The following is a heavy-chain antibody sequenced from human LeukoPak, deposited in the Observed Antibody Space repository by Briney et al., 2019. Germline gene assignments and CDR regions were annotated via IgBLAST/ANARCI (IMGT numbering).Heavy chain of an antibody. V-gene: IGHV4-61*01. CDR2: IYYSGST. CDR3: ARVSSGWYRYNWFDP. D-gene: IGHD6-19*01. Sequence: SQTLSLTCTVSGGSISSGSYYWSWIRQPPGKGLEWIGYIYYSGSTNYNPSLKSRVTISVDTSKNQFSLKLSSVTAADTAVYYCARVSSGWYRYNWFDPWGQGTLVTVSS. CDR1: GGSISSGSYY. J-gene: IGHJ5*02.